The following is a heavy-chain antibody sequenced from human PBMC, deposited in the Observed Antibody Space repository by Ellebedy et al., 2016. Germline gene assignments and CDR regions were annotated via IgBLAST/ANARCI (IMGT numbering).Heavy chain of an antibody. V-gene: IGHV3-7*04. CDR1: VLPFSGYW. CDR3: ARVTRNDYGDY. Sequence: GGSLRLSXEASVLPFSGYWMMWVRQAPGKGLEWVANIKGDGSVTYYVESVEGRFTISRDNAKKSLFLQMNSLRVENTAVYYCARVTRNDYGDYWGQGTLVTVSS. J-gene: IGHJ4*02. D-gene: IGHD1-14*01. CDR2: IKGDGSVT.